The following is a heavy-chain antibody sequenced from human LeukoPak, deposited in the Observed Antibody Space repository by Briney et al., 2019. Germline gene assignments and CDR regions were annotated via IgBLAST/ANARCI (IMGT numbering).Heavy chain of an antibody. D-gene: IGHD3-3*01. J-gene: IGHJ4*02. V-gene: IGHV4-4*07. Sequence: SETLSLTCTVSGGSISSYYWSWIRQPAGKGLEWIGRIYTSGSTNYNPSLKSRVTISVDTSKNHFSLKLSSVTAADTAVYYCTRSADYDFWSGYSASYYFDYWGQGTLVTVSS. CDR1: GGSISSYY. CDR3: TRSADYDFWSGYSASYYFDY. CDR2: IYTSGST.